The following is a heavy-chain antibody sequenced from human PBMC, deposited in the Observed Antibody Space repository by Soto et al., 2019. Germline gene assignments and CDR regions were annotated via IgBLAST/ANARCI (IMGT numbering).Heavy chain of an antibody. J-gene: IGHJ4*02. CDR1: GFTFDDYA. CDR2: ISWNSGSI. D-gene: IGHD1-20*01. V-gene: IGHV3-9*01. Sequence: GGSLRLSCAASGFTFDDYAMHWVRQAPGKGLEWVSGISWNSGSIGYADSVKGRFTISRDNANNSLYLQMNSLRAEDTALYCCAKDRGPYNWNGFDYWGQGTLVTVSS. CDR3: AKDRGPYNWNGFDY.